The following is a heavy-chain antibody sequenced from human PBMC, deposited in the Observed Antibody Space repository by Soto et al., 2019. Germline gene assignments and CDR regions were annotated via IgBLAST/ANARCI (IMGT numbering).Heavy chain of an antibody. CDR2: ISAYNGNT. CDR3: ARDRGVTIFGVVIRMDV. J-gene: IGHJ6*02. D-gene: IGHD3-3*01. V-gene: IGHV1-18*01. CDR1: GYTFTSYG. Sequence: ASVKVSCKASGYTFTSYGISWVRQAPGQGLEWKGGISAYNGNTNYAQKLQGRVTMTTDTSTSTAYMELRSLRSDDTAVYYCARDRGVTIFGVVIRMDVWGQGTTVTVSS.